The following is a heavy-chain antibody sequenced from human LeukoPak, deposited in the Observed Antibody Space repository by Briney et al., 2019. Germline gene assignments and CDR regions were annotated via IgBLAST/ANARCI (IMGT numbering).Heavy chain of an antibody. CDR2: MSGGGDSD. V-gene: IGHV3-23*01. J-gene: IGHJ4*02. D-gene: IGHD3-22*01. Sequence: PGGSLRLSCAASGFTFTSYAMSWVRQTPGKGLEWVARMSGGGDSDYYADSVKGRCTVSTDKSKNTLYVKMNSLRPEDTAVYYCTKDASYARENDNSGFFIDWGQGTLVTVSS. CDR1: GFTFTSYA. CDR3: TKDASYARENDNSGFFID.